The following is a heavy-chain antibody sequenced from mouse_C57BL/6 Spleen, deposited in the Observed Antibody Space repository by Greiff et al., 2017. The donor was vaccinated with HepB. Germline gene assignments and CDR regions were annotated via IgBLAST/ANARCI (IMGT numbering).Heavy chain of an antibody. CDR3: ARENWDGWFAY. CDR1: GYTFTSYG. CDR2: IYPRSGNT. V-gene: IGHV1-81*01. D-gene: IGHD4-1*01. Sequence: QVQLQQSGAELARPGASVKLSCKASGYTFTSYGISWVKQRTGQGLEWIGEIYPRSGNTYYNEKFKGKATLTADKSSSTAYMELRSLTSEDSAVYFCARENWDGWFAYWGQGTLVTVSA. J-gene: IGHJ3*01.